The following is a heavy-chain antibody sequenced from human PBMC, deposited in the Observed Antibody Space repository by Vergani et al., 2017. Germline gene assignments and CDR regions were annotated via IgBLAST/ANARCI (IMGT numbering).Heavy chain of an antibody. V-gene: IGHV4-34*01. CDR1: GGSFSGYY. CDR2: INHSGST. Sequence: QVQLQQWGAGLLKPSETLSLTCAVYGGSFSGYYWSWIRQPPRKGLGWIGEINHSGSTNYNPSLKSRVTISVDTSKNQFSLKLSSVTAADTAVYYCARDSFPSSSWAFDIWGQGTMVTVSS. J-gene: IGHJ3*02. D-gene: IGHD6-13*01. CDR3: ARDSFPSSSWAFDI.